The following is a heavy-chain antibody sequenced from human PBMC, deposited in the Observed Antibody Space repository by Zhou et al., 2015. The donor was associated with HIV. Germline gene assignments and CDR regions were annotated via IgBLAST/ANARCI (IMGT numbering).Heavy chain of an antibody. CDR3: VRGRSSGWVGGAFDI. D-gene: IGHD6-19*01. J-gene: IGHJ3*02. CDR2: IWYDLSNK. CDR1: GFTFRTYG. V-gene: IGHV3-33*01. Sequence: QVQLVESGGGVVQPGRSLRLSCVASGFTFRTYGMHWVRQAPGKGLEWVAVIWYDLSNKYYADSVKGRFTISRDNSKNTLYLQMNSLRVEDTAAYYCVRGRSSGWVGGAFDIWGQGDNGSPSLQ.